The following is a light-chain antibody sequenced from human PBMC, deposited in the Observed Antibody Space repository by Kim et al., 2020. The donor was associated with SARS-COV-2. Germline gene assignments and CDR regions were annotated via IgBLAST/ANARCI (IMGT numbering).Light chain of an antibody. CDR1: SSNIGSNT. Sequence: ELTQPPSASGTPGQRVTISCSGSSSNIGSNTVNWYQQLPGTAPKLLIYSNKQRPSGVPDRFSGSKSGTSASLAISGLQSEDEADYYCAAWDDSLNGPVFGGGTQLTVL. J-gene: IGLJ2*01. CDR3: AAWDDSLNGPV. V-gene: IGLV1-44*01. CDR2: SNK.